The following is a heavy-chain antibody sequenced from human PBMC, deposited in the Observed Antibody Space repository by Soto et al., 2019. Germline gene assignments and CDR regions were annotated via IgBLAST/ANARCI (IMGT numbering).Heavy chain of an antibody. CDR3: ARSPYYDDVWGSYRGDHFDY. CDR1: GGSVSSGGYY. V-gene: IGHV4-31*03. CDR2: IYYSGST. D-gene: IGHD3-16*02. Sequence: TSETLSLTCTVSGGSVSSGGYYWSWIRQQPGKGLEWIGYIYYSGSTYYNPSLKSRVTISVDTSKNQFSLKLSSVTAADTAVYYCARSPYYDDVWGSYRGDHFDYWGQGTLVTVSS. J-gene: IGHJ4*02.